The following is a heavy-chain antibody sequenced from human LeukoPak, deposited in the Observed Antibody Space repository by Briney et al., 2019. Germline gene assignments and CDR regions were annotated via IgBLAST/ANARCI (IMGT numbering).Heavy chain of an antibody. J-gene: IGHJ4*02. CDR1: GGTFSSYA. D-gene: IGHD3-3*01. V-gene: IGHV1-69*01. CDR3: ARGPDFLEPYYFDY. Sequence: GSSVKVSCKASGGTFSSYAISWVRQAPGQGLEWMGGIIPIFGTANYAQKFQGRDTITADESTSTAYMELSSLRSEDTAVYYCARGPDFLEPYYFDYWGQGTLVTVSS. CDR2: IIPIFGTA.